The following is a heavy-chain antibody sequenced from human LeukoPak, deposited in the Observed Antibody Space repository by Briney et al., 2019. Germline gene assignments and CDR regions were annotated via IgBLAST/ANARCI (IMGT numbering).Heavy chain of an antibody. CDR2: IFHSGST. D-gene: IGHD3-16*02. Sequence: PSEILSLTCSVSGYSVSSGYYWGWIRQPPGKGLEWIGTIFHSGSTYYNPSLKSRVTISVDTSKNRFSLKLSSVTAADTAVYYCARHSQWGVIPWTFDRWGQGTMVTVSS. J-gene: IGHJ3*02. CDR1: GYSVSSGYY. V-gene: IGHV4-38-2*01. CDR3: ARHSQWGVIPWTFDR.